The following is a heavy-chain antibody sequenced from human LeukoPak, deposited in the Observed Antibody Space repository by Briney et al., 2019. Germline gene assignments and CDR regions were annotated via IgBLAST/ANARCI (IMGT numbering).Heavy chain of an antibody. J-gene: IGHJ4*02. CDR2: INSDGSST. D-gene: IGHD4-17*01. CDR1: GFTFSSYW. CDR3: AKDVYGDYGGLDY. V-gene: IGHV3-74*01. Sequence: GGSLRLSCAASGFTFSSYWMHWVRQAPGKGLVWVSRINSDGSSTSYADSVKGRFTISRDNAKNTLYLQMNSLRAEDTAVYYCAKDVYGDYGGLDYWGQGTLVTVSS.